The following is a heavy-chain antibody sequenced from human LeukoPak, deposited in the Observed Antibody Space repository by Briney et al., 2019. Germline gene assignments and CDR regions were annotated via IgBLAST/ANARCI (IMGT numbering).Heavy chain of an antibody. J-gene: IGHJ4*02. CDR2: IYYSGST. V-gene: IGHV4-30-4*01. D-gene: IGHD4-23*01. CDR1: GASISSGDYY. Sequence: SETLSLTCTVSGASISSGDYYWSWIRQPPGKGLEWIGYIYYSGSTYYNPSLKSRVTISVDTSKNQFSLKLSSVTAADTAVYYCARDLLNEGNHLDYWGQGTLVTVSS. CDR3: ARDLLNEGNHLDY.